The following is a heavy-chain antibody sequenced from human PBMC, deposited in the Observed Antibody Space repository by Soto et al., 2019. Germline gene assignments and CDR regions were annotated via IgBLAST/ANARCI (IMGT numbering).Heavy chain of an antibody. CDR2: IFDAATA. CDR3: ARDRRGRADCFIYYYCMEV. J-gene: IGHJ6*02. CDR1: GESVGRGTNY. V-gene: IGHV4-61*01. D-gene: IGHD2-21*01. Sequence: QVQLQESGPGLMKPSGTLSLICSVSGESVGRGTNYWSWVRQAPGRGLEWIGYIFDAATAIYNPSFESRVSISLDAAKNQVSLKLTSVTAADTAIYYCARDRRGRADCFIYYYCMEVWGQGTSVTVSS.